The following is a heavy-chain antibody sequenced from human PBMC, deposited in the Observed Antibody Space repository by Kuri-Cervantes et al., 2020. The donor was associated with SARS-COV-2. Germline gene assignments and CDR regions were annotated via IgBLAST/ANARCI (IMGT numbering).Heavy chain of an antibody. CDR3: ARHTAVGATKGDAFDI. D-gene: IGHD1-26*01. Sequence: SETLSLTCTVSGGSISSYYWSWIRQPPGKGLEWIGSIYYSGSTYYNPSLKSRVTISVDTSKNQFSLKLSSVTAADTAVYYCARHTAVGATKGDAFDIWGQGTMVTVSS. CDR1: GGSISSYY. CDR2: IYYSGST. J-gene: IGHJ3*02. V-gene: IGHV4-59*05.